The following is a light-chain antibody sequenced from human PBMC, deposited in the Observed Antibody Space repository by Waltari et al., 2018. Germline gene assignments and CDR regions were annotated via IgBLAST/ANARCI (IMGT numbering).Light chain of an antibody. J-gene: IGKJ4*01. CDR2: WAS. V-gene: IGKV4-1*01. CDR3: QQFYNTPLT. Sequence: DIVMTQSPDSLAVSLGERATINCKSSRSVLTSSNNKNSLAWYQRKPGQPPRLLIYWASTRESGVPDRFSGSGSGTDFTLTITSLQAEDVAVYYCQQFYNTPLTFGGGTKVEIE. CDR1: RSVLTSSNNKNS.